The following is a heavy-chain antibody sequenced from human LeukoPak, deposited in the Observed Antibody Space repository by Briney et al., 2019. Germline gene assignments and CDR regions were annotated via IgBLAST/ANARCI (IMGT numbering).Heavy chain of an antibody. CDR1: GYSISSGYH. CDR3: ARSSDKGYCSTTSCYGFDY. J-gene: IGHJ4*02. D-gene: IGHD2-2*01. Sequence: SETLSLTCTVSGYSISSGYHWGWIRQPPGKGLEWIGSIYIGGTTFHNPSLKSRVTISLDTSKNQFTLGLSSVTAADTAVYHCARSSDKGYCSTTSCYGFDYWGQGILVTVSS. CDR2: IYIGGTT. V-gene: IGHV4-38-2*02.